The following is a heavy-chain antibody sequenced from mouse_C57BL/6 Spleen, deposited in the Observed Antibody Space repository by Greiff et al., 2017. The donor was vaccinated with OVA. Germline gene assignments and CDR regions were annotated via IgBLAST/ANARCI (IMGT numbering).Heavy chain of an antibody. D-gene: IGHD1-1*01. Sequence: VKVVESGAELARPGASVKLSCKASGYTFTSYGISWVKQRTGQGLEWIGEIYPRSGNTYYNEKFKGKATLTADKSSSTAYMELRSLTSEDSAVYFCAREVVAHYAMDYWGQGTSVTVSS. V-gene: IGHV1-81*01. CDR2: IYPRSGNT. CDR1: GYTFTSYG. J-gene: IGHJ4*01. CDR3: AREVVAHYAMDY.